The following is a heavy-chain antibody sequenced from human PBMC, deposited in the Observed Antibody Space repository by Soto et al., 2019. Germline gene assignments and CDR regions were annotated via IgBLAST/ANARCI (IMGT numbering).Heavy chain of an antibody. CDR2: INTYDGNT. Sequence: ASVKVSCKASGYTFTSYGINWVRQAPGQGLEWMGWINTYDGNTNHAQKFQGRVTMTTDKSTSTAYMELRSLSSDDTAVYYCARHVPAAGYYYGMDVWGQGTTVTVSS. D-gene: IGHD2-2*01. CDR1: GYTFTSYG. J-gene: IGHJ6*02. V-gene: IGHV1-18*01. CDR3: ARHVPAAGYYYGMDV.